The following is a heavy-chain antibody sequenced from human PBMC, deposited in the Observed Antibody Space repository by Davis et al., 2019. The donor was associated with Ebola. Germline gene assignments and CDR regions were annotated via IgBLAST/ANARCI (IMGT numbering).Heavy chain of an antibody. CDR3: SREVRGGFSPMDL. Sequence: PGGSLRLSCAASGFTYINYWMHWVRQAPGKGLEWVSRANSDGSTTGYGDSVKCRFTISRDNARHTLYLQMNSLRAEDTAVYYCSREVRGGFSPMDLWGTGTTVTVSS. CDR1: GFTYINYW. CDR2: ANSDGSTT. J-gene: IGHJ6*04. V-gene: IGHV3-74*01. D-gene: IGHD5-18*01.